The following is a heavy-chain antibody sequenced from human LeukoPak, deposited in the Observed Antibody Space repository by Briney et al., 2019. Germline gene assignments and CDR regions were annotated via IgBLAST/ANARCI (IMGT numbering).Heavy chain of an antibody. V-gene: IGHV1-2*02. CDR2: INPSSGGT. CDR3: ARLTGTYGADDYYYYYMDV. Sequence: GASVKVSCKASGYTFTGYYMHWVRQAPGQGLEWMGWINPSSGGTNYAQKFQGRVTMTRDTSISTAYMELSRLRSDDTAVYYCARLTGTYGADDYYYYYMDVWGNGTTVIVSS. J-gene: IGHJ6*03. CDR1: GYTFTGYY. D-gene: IGHD1-7*01.